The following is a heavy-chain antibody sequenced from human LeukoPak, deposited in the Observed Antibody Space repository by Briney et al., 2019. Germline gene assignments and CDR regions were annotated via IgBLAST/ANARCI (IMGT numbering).Heavy chain of an antibody. Sequence: SETLSLTCTVSGGSISSYYWSWIRQPPGKGLEWIGYIYYSGSTNYNPPFKSRVTISVDTSKNQFSLKLNSVTAADTAVYYCASSHYYGSGSYPLDYWGQGTLVTVSS. CDR2: IYYSGST. CDR3: ASSHYYGSGSYPLDY. J-gene: IGHJ4*02. V-gene: IGHV4-59*08. D-gene: IGHD3-10*01. CDR1: GGSISSYY.